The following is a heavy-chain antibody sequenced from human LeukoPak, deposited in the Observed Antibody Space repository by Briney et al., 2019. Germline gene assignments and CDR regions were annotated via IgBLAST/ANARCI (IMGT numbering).Heavy chain of an antibody. D-gene: IGHD2-2*01. Sequence: ASVKVSCKASGYTFTGYYMHWVRQAPGQGLEWMGWINPNSGGTNYAQKFQGRVTMTRDTSINTAYMELNRLRSDDTAVYYCARGEGCSSTRCYYYYYIDVWGKGTTVTVSS. CDR3: ARGEGCSSTRCYYYYYIDV. CDR1: GYTFTGYY. CDR2: INPNSGGT. J-gene: IGHJ6*03. V-gene: IGHV1-2*02.